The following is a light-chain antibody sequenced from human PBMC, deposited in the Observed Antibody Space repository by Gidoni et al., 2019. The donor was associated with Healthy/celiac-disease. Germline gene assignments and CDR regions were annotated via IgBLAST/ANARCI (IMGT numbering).Light chain of an antibody. CDR2: AAS. CDR3: QQSYSTPRT. Sequence: DIKMTQPPSSLSASVGDRVTIICRASQSISSYLNWYQQKPGKAPKLLIYAASSLQSGVPSRFSGSGSGTDFTLTISSLQPEDFATYYCQQSYSTPRTFGQGTKLEIK. V-gene: IGKV1-39*01. CDR1: QSISSY. J-gene: IGKJ2*02.